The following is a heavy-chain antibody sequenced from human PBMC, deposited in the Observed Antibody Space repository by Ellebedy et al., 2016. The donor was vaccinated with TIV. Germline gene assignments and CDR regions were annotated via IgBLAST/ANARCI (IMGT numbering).Heavy chain of an antibody. V-gene: IGHV4-59*04. J-gene: IGHJ5*01. CDR2: IYTGEST. Sequence: SETLSLXXTVYGGSFSGYYWSWIRQAPGKGLEWIGTIYTGESTFYNPSLKSRVTISIDTSKNQFFLELKSVTAADTAVYYCVKPSGAVGTWGQGTLVTVSA. D-gene: IGHD4-23*01. CDR1: GGSFSGYY. CDR3: VKPSGAVGT.